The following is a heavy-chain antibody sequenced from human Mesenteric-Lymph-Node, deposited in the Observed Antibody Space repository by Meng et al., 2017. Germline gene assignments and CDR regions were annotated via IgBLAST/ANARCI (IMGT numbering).Heavy chain of an antibody. CDR2: IYNSGST. CDR3: ARGQKGYFDL. Sequence: QVKLQESGPGLVKPSQTLSLTGTGSGGSISSSNYYWSWIRQPPGKGLEWSGHIYNSGSTYYNPSLKSRITISVDTSKNQFSLKLSSVTAADTAVYYCARGQKGYFDLWGRGTLVTVSS. J-gene: IGHJ2*01. CDR1: GGSISSSNYY. V-gene: IGHV4-30-4*01.